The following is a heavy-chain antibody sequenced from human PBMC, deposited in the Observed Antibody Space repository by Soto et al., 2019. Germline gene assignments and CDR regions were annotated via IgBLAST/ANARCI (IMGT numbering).Heavy chain of an antibody. CDR2: IYYSGST. Sequence: QVQLQESGPGLVKPSQTLSLTCTVSGGSISSGGYYWSWIRQHPGKGLEWIGYIYYSGSTYYNPSLKSRVNISVDTSKNQFSLELSSVTAADTAVYYCARNSGITGKETVDYWGQGTLVTVSS. CDR3: ARNSGITGKETVDY. D-gene: IGHD1-20*01. CDR1: GGSISSGGYY. J-gene: IGHJ4*02. V-gene: IGHV4-31*03.